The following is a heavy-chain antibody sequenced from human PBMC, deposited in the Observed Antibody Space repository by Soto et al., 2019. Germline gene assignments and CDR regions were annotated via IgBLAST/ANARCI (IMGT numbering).Heavy chain of an antibody. CDR2: MRTDNGNT. Sequence: ASVKVSCKPSGYTFTTYSINWVRQAPGQGLEWMGWMRTDNGNTNYAQKFKGRVTMTTDTSTSTAYLELRSLKSDDTAIYYCARGGNHVWGSSEFWGQGPLVTASS. CDR3: ARGGNHVWGSSEF. J-gene: IGHJ4*02. V-gene: IGHV1-18*01. CDR1: GYTFTTYS. D-gene: IGHD3-16*01.